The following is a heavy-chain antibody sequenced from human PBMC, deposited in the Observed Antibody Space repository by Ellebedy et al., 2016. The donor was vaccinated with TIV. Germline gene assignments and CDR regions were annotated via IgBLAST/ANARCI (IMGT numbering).Heavy chain of an antibody. Sequence: GESLKISCAASGFTFSSYDMHWVRQATGKGLEWVSGITSAGDTYYLGSVKGRFIISRDSAKNSLYLQMNNLRAEDTAVYYCARATSGFDYWGQGALATVSS. V-gene: IGHV3-13*01. CDR1: GFTFSSYD. D-gene: IGHD5-24*01. CDR3: ARATSGFDY. CDR2: ITSAGDT. J-gene: IGHJ4*02.